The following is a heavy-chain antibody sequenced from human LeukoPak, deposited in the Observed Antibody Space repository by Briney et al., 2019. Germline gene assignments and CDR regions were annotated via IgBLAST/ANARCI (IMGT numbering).Heavy chain of an antibody. CDR2: INYSGST. V-gene: IGHV4-34*01. Sequence: PSETLSLTCAVYGGSFSGYYWSWIRQPPGKGLEWIGEINYSGSTNYNPSLKSRVTISVDTSKNQFSLKLSSVTAADTAVYYCARDSVAAAGIIGYWGQGTLVTVSS. CDR1: GGSFSGYY. D-gene: IGHD6-13*01. CDR3: ARDSVAAAGIIGY. J-gene: IGHJ4*02.